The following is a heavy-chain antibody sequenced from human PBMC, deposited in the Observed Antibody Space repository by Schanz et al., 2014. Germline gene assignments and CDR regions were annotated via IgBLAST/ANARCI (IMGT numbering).Heavy chain of an antibody. V-gene: IGHV3-11*04. CDR1: GFTFSDYY. CDR3: AREQIMAAAGLVDY. J-gene: IGHJ4*01. Sequence: PGGSLRLSFAASGFTFSDYYMSWIRQAPGKGLEWVSYICSSGNTIYYADSVKGRFTISRDNAKNTLYLQMNSLRAEDTAVYYCAREQIMAAAGLVDYWGHGTLVTVSS. CDR2: ICSSGNTI. D-gene: IGHD6-13*01.